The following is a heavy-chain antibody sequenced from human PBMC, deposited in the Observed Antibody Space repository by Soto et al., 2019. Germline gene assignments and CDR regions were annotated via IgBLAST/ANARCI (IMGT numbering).Heavy chain of an antibody. CDR1: GYTFTSYG. D-gene: IGHD3-22*01. V-gene: IGHV1-18*01. J-gene: IGHJ4*02. CDR2: ISAYNGNT. CDR3: VRATYFSDSSGYTRCFDY. Sequence: ASVKVSCKASGYTFTSYGIGWVRQAPGQGLEWMGWISAYNGNTNYAQKLQGRVTMTTDTSTSTAYMELRSLKTEDTAVYYCVRATYFSDSSGYTRCFDYWGQGTLVTVSS.